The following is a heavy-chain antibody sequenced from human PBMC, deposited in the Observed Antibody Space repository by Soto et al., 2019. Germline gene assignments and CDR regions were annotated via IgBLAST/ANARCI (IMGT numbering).Heavy chain of an antibody. CDR2: MNPNSGNT. Sequence: ASVKVSCKVSGYTLTELSMHWVRQATGQGLEWMGWMNPNSGNTGYAQKFQGRVTMTRNTSISTAYMELSSLRSEDTAVYYCARVGIRRGGYGNLDYWGQGTLVTVSS. CDR1: GYTLTELS. D-gene: IGHD3-16*01. V-gene: IGHV1-8*01. CDR3: ARVGIRRGGYGNLDY. J-gene: IGHJ4*02.